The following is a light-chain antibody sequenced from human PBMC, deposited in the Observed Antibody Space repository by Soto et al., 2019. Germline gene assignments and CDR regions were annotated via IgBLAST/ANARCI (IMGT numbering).Light chain of an antibody. CDR2: KAS. Sequence: DLQMTQSPSTLSASVGDRVTITCRASQTISGNLAWYKQKPGKAPNLLIYKASYLESGVPSRFSGSGSGAEFTLTISSLQPDDFATYYCQQYTDYSWTFGQGTKVEIK. J-gene: IGKJ1*01. CDR1: QTISGN. CDR3: QQYTDYSWT. V-gene: IGKV1-5*03.